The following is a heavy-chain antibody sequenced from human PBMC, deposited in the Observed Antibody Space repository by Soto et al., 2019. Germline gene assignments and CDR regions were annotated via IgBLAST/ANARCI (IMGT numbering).Heavy chain of an antibody. CDR1: GFTFSSYW. V-gene: IGHV3-7*05. CDR2: IKQDGSEK. Sequence: GGSLRLSCAASGFTFSSYWMSWVRQAPGKGLEWVANIKQDGSEKYYVDSVKGRFTISRDNAKNSLYLQMNSLRAEDTAVYYCARSGSYTPRALYYFDYWGQGTLVTVSS. CDR3: ARSGSYTPRALYYFDY. J-gene: IGHJ4*02. D-gene: IGHD1-26*01.